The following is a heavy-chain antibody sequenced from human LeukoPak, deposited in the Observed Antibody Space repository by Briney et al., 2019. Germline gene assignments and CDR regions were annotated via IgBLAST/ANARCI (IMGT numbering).Heavy chain of an antibody. CDR2: IYYSGST. CDR1: GGSISSYY. D-gene: IGHD4-17*01. V-gene: IGHV4-59*08. CDR3: ARGTTVTTPDY. J-gene: IGHJ4*02. Sequence: PSETLSLTCTVSGGSISSYYWSWIRQHPGKGLEWIGYIYYSGSTNYNPSLKSRVTISIDTSKNQFSLKLSSVTAADTAVYYCARGTTVTTPDYWGQGTLVTVSS.